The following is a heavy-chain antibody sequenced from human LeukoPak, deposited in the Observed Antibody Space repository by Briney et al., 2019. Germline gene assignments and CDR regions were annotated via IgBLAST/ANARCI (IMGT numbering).Heavy chain of an antibody. D-gene: IGHD6-19*01. J-gene: IGHJ5*02. Sequence: SETLSLTCAVYIDSFSNYHWNWIRQTPAKGMEWIGEVNESGGTNISPSLRSRVILSVDTSKNQFSLKLSSVTAADTAVYYCARTDSSGWYFGTFDPWGQGTLVTVSS. CDR3: ARTDSSGWYFGTFDP. CDR1: IDSFSNYH. CDR2: VNESGGT. V-gene: IGHV4-34*01.